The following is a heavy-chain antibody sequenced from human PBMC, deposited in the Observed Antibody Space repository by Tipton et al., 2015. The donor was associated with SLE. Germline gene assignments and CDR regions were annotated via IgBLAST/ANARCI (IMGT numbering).Heavy chain of an antibody. CDR1: GDSVSTSNHY. J-gene: IGHJ4*02. V-gene: IGHV4-39*07. CDR3: ASSSRRADH. Sequence: TLSLTCTVSGDSVSTSNHYWGWIRQSPGQGLDWIGNFFYRGSTYYNPSLKSRVTISTDTSKNQFSLRLSSVTAADTAVYYCASSSRRADHWGQGTLVTVSS. CDR2: FFYRGST. D-gene: IGHD3-10*01.